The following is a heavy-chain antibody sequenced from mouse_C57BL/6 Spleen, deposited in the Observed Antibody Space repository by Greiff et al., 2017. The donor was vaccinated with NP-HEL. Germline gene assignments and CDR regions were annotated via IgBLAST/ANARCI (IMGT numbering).Heavy chain of an antibody. CDR3: ARATVVATGNYFDY. CDR2: IYPGDGDT. Sequence: QVQLQQSGPELVKPGASVKISCKASGYAFSSSWMNWVKQRPGKGLEWIGRIYPGDGDTNYNGKFKGKATLTADKSSSTAYMQLSSLTSEDSAVYFGARATVVATGNYFDYWGQGTTLTVSS. V-gene: IGHV1-82*01. J-gene: IGHJ2*01. D-gene: IGHD1-1*01. CDR1: GYAFSSSW.